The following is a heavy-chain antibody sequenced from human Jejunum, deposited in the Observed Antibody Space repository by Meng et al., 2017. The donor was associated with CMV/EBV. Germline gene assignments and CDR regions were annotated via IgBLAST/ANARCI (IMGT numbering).Heavy chain of an antibody. V-gene: IGHV3-15*01. J-gene: IGHJ3*02. CDR1: AW. CDR2: IKRKTDGGTT. Sequence: AWMPWVRQAPGKGLEWVGRIKRKTDGGTTDYAGPVEGRFTISRDDSKNTLYLQMNSLKTEDTAVYYCTTEVCTATNCYTKGAVDIWGQGTMVTVSS. D-gene: IGHD2-2*01. CDR3: TTEVCTATNCYTKGAVDI.